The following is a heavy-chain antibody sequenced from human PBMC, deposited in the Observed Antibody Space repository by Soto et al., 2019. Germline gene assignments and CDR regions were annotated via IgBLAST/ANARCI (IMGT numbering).Heavy chain of an antibody. D-gene: IGHD3-3*01. CDR1: GFTFSSYT. J-gene: IGHJ5*02. Sequence: GGSLRLSCATSGFTFSSYTMNWVRQAPGKGLEWVSYISRSSSTIYYAGSVKGRFTISRDNAKNSLYLQMNSLRAEDTAVYYCAYDFWSGPMGDPWGQGTLVTVSS. V-gene: IGHV3-48*01. CDR3: AYDFWSGPMGDP. CDR2: ISRSSSTI.